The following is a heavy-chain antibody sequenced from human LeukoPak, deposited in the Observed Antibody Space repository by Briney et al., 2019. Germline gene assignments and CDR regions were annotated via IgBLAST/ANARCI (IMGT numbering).Heavy chain of an antibody. D-gene: IGHD6-6*01. V-gene: IGHV3-11*04. CDR3: ARVRGLAYYFDY. CDR1: GFTFSDYY. Sequence: PGGSLRLSCAASGFTFSDYYMSWIRQAPGKGLEWVSYISSSGSTIYYTDSVKGRFTISRDNAKNSLNLQMNSLRAEDTAVYYCARVRGLAYYFDYWGQGTLVTVSS. J-gene: IGHJ4*02. CDR2: ISSSGSTI.